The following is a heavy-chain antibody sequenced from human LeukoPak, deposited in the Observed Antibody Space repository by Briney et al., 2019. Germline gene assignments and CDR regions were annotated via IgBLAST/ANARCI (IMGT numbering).Heavy chain of an antibody. J-gene: IGHJ4*02. Sequence: ASVKVSCKASGYXLNAYYMNWVRQAPGQGLEWMGWINSNTGDTNYAQKFQGRVTMTRDRSISTVYMELSSLRFDDTAVYYCARGLTGDSWGQGTLVTVSS. D-gene: IGHD3-9*01. V-gene: IGHV1-2*02. CDR1: GYXLNAYY. CDR2: INSNTGDT. CDR3: ARGLTGDS.